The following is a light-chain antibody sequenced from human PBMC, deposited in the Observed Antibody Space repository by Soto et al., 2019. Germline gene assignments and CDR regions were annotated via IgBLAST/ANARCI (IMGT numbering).Light chain of an antibody. J-gene: IGLJ1*01. CDR1: SSDVGGYNY. V-gene: IGLV2-8*01. CDR3: LSYADTAYV. CDR2: EVS. Sequence: QSAMTQPPFASGSPGQSVTISCAGTSSDVGGYNYVSWYQQYPGKVPKLMIYEVSERPSGVPDRFSGSKSGNTAFLTVSGLQAEDKADYYCLSYADTAYVFGTGTQLTVL.